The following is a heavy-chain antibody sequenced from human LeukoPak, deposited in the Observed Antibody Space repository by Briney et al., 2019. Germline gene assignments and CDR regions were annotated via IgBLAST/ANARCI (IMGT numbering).Heavy chain of an antibody. D-gene: IGHD3-10*01. CDR2: INHSGST. CDR1: GGSFRGYY. Sequence: SETLSLTCAVYGGSFRGYYWSWIRQPPGKGLEWIGEINHSGSTNYNPSLKSRVTISVDTSKNQFSLKLSSVTAADTAVYYCARGTMVRGVIAWGQGTLVTVSS. V-gene: IGHV4-34*01. J-gene: IGHJ5*02. CDR3: ARGTMVRGVIA.